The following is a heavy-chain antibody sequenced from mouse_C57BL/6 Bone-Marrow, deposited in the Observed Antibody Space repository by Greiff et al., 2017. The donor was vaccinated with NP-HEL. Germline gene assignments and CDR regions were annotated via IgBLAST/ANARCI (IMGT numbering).Heavy chain of an antibody. J-gene: IGHJ1*03. V-gene: IGHV1-80*01. CDR1: GYAFSSYW. CDR3: ARSGIYYYGSRVDWYFDV. CDR2: IYPGDGDT. Sequence: VQLQQSGAELVKPGASVKISCKASGYAFSSYWMNWVKQRPGKGLEWIGQIYPGDGDTNYNGKFKGKATLTADKSSSTAYMQLSSLTSEDSAVYFCARSGIYYYGSRVDWYFDVWGTGTTVTVSS. D-gene: IGHD1-1*01.